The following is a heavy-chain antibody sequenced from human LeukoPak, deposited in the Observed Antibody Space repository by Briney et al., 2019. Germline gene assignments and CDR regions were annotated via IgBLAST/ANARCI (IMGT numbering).Heavy chain of an antibody. CDR2: IGGRGGST. CDR3: GKEGGA. V-gene: IGHV3-23*01. Sequence: GGSLRLSCAASGFRFSDFTMTWVRQAPGKGPEWVSAIGGRGGSTYYADSLGGRFTISRDNSQDVVYLQMNSLKVEDTATYYCGKEGGAWGQGTKVTVSS. CDR1: GFRFSDFT. J-gene: IGHJ5*02. D-gene: IGHD3-16*01.